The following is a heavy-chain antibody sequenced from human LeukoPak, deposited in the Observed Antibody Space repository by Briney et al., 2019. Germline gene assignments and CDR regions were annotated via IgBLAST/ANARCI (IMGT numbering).Heavy chain of an antibody. J-gene: IGHJ4*02. CDR1: GFTFSSYS. CDR2: ISSSSSYI. CDR3: ARQEGRGYYFDY. V-gene: IGHV3-21*01. D-gene: IGHD3-16*01. Sequence: GGSLRLSCAASGFTFSSYSMNWVRQAPGKGLEWVSSISSSSSYIYYADSVKGRFTISRDNAKNSLYLQMNSLRAEDTAVYYCARQEGRGYYFDYWGQGTLVTVSS.